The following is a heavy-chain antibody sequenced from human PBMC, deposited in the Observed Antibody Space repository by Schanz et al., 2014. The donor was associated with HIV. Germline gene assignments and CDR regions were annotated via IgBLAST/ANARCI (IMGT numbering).Heavy chain of an antibody. J-gene: IGHJ6*02. V-gene: IGHV3-23*04. Sequence: VQLVESGGGVVQPGRSLKLSCAASGFTFSNYGMHWVRQAPGKGLEWVSAISGGGAGTYYADSVNGRFTISRDNSKNTLYLQMNSLRAEDTAVYYCVRLMSSDYDFYHYGMDVWGQGTTVTVSS. CDR3: VRLMSSDYDFYHYGMDV. CDR1: GFTFSNYG. CDR2: ISGGGAGT. D-gene: IGHD4-17*01.